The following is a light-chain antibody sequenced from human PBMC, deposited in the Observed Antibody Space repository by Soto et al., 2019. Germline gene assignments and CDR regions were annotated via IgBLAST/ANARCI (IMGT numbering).Light chain of an antibody. CDR1: QSVSSRF. V-gene: IGKV3-20*01. J-gene: IGKJ4*01. CDR2: GAS. Sequence: EVVLTQSPGTLSLSPGERATLACWASQSVSSRFVAWYQQKHGQAPRLLLYGASSRATGIPDRFSGSGSGTDFNLTISRLEPEDFAVYFCQQYDTSPPTFGGGTKVEIK. CDR3: QQYDTSPPT.